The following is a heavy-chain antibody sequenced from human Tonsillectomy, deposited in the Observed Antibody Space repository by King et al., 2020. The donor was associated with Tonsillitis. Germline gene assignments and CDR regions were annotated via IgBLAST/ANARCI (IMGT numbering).Heavy chain of an antibody. J-gene: IGHJ4*02. CDR1: GFTFSRYG. D-gene: IGHD3-22*01. CDR3: AKDSSSSYYYDSFVDY. V-gene: IGHV3-30*18. Sequence: QLVESGGGVVQPGRSLRLSCAASGFTFSRYGMHWVRQAPGKGLEWVAVISYDGSNKYYADSVKGRFTISRDNSKNTLYLQMNSLRAEDTAVYYCAKDSSSSYYYDSFVDYWGQGTLVTVSS. CDR2: ISYDGSNK.